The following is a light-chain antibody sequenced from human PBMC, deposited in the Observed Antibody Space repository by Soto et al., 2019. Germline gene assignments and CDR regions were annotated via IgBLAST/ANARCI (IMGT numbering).Light chain of an antibody. CDR3: CSYAGTSTHTV. V-gene: IGLV2-23*02. J-gene: IGLJ7*01. CDR1: SSDVGSYKL. Sequence: QSALTQPASVSGSPGQSITISCTGTSSDVGSYKLVSWYQQHPGKAPKLMISEVSKRPSGISDRFSGSKSCSTASLTISGLQAEDEADYYCCSYAGTSTHTVFGGGTQLNVL. CDR2: EVS.